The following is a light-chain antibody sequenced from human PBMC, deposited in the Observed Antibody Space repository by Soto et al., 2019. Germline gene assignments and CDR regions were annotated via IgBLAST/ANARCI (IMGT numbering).Light chain of an antibody. J-gene: IGKJ2*01. V-gene: IGKV3-11*01. CDR3: QQYNSFYPA. CDR2: DAS. Sequence: EIVLTQSPGTLSLSPGERATLSCRASQHVYNYLAWYQQKPGQATRLLIYDASNRATGIPARFSGSGSGADFTLTIRGLEPEDSAVYYCQQYNSFYPAFGQGTKLEIK. CDR1: QHVYNY.